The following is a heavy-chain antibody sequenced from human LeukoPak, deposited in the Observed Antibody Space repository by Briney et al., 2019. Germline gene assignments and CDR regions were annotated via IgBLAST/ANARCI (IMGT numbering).Heavy chain of an antibody. CDR2: IKQDGSEK. V-gene: IGHV3-7*01. CDR1: GFTFSSYW. D-gene: IGHD2-2*01. Sequence: PGGSLRLSCAASGFTFSSYWMSWVRQAPGKGLEWVANIKQDGSEKYYVDCVKGRFTISRDNAKNSLYLQMNSLRAEDTAVYYCARDDCSSISCYHNWFDPWGQGTLVTVSS. CDR3: ARDDCSSISCYHNWFDP. J-gene: IGHJ5*02.